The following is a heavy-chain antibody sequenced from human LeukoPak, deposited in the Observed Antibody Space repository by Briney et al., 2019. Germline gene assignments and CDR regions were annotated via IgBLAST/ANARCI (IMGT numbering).Heavy chain of an antibody. CDR1: GDSISSGDYY. D-gene: IGHD6-19*01. V-gene: IGHV4-61*02. CDR3: ARESGLQWLAFDY. J-gene: IGHJ4*02. Sequence: SETLSLTCTVSGDSISSGDYYWSWIRQPAGKGLEWIGRISSSGSTNYNPSLKSRVTISVDTSKNQFSLKLSSVTAADTAVYYCARESGLQWLAFDYWGQGTLVTVSS. CDR2: ISSSGST.